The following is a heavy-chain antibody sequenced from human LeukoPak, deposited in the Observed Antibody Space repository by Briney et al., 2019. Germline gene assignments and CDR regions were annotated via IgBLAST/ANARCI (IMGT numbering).Heavy chain of an antibody. D-gene: IGHD2-15*01. CDR1: GFTFSSYA. V-gene: IGHV3-23*01. J-gene: IGHJ4*02. CDR3: AKEEWSRYCSGGSCPHFDY. CDR2: ISSSGDST. Sequence: GGSLRLSCAASGFTFSSYAMSWVRQAPGMRPQWVSAISSSGDSTYYADSVKGRFTISRDNSKNTLHLQMNSLRAEDAAVYYCAKEEWSRYCSGGSCPHFDYWGQGTLVTVSS.